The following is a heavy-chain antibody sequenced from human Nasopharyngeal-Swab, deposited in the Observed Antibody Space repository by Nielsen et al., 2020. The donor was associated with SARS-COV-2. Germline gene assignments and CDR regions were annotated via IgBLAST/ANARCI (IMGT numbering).Heavy chain of an antibody. CDR2: ISWDVGST. V-gene: IGHV3-43*01. J-gene: IGHJ2*01. D-gene: IGHD4-17*01. Sequence: GGSLRLSCAASGFTFDDYTMHWVRQAPGKGLEWVSLISWDVGSTYYADSVKGRFTISRDNSKNSLYLQMNSLRTEDTALYYCAKAQYGALPRDWYFDLWGRGTLVTVSS. CDR3: AKAQYGALPRDWYFDL. CDR1: GFTFDDYT.